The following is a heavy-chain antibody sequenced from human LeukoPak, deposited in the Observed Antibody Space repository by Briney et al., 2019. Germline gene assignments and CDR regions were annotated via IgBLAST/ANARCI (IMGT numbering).Heavy chain of an antibody. CDR2: INPNSGGT. CDR1: GYTFTGYY. D-gene: IGHD3-22*01. CDR3: ARAEYYYDSSGYPRFDY. Sequence: GASVKVSCKASGYTFTGYYMHWVRQAPGQGLEWMGWINPNSGGTNYAQKFQGRVTMTRDTSISTAYMELSILRSDDTAVYYCARAEYYYDSSGYPRFDYWGQGTLVTVSS. J-gene: IGHJ4*02. V-gene: IGHV1-2*02.